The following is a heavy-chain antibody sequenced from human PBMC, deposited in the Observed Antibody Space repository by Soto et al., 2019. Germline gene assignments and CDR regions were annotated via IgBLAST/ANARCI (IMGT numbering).Heavy chain of an antibody. CDR1: GGSVSDKTYY. CDR3: ARTTAVPNTLRSRYSFDY. V-gene: IGHV4-61*01. CDR2: VYYSGTT. J-gene: IGHJ4*02. D-gene: IGHD4-17*01. Sequence: SETLSLTCSVSGGSVSDKTYYWSWIRQPPGKRLEWIGYVYYSGTTNYNPSLKSRVTISVDLSKNRFSLRLSSVTTADTALYYCARTTAVPNTLRSRYSFDYWGQGTLVTVSS.